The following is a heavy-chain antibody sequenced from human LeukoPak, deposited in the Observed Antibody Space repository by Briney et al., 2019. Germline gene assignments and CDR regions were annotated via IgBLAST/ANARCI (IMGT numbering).Heavy chain of an antibody. D-gene: IGHD6-6*01. CDR3: AGAARPWFDY. Sequence: GGSLRLSCAASGSTFSSYAMSWVRQAPGKGLEWVSAISGSGGSTYYADSVKGRFTISRDNSKNTLCLQMNSLRAEDTAVYYCAGAARPWFDYWGQGTLVTVSS. CDR1: GSTFSSYA. V-gene: IGHV3-23*01. CDR2: ISGSGGST. J-gene: IGHJ4*02.